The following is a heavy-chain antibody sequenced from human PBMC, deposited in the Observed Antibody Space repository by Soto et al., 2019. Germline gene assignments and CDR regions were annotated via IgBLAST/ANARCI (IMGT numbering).Heavy chain of an antibody. CDR2: IYPGDSDT. J-gene: IGHJ4*02. D-gene: IGHD3-22*01. CDR1: GYSFTSYW. Sequence: HGESLKISCKGSGYSFTSYWIGWVRQMPGKGLEWMGIIYPGDSDTRYSPSFQGQVTISADKSISTAYLQWSSLKASDTAMYYCARQDYYDSSGYFPFDYWGQGTLVTVSS. CDR3: ARQDYYDSSGYFPFDY. V-gene: IGHV5-51*01.